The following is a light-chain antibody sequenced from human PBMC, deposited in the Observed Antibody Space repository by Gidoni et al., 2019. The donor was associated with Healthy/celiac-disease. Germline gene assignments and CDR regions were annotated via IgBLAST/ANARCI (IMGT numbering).Light chain of an antibody. CDR1: QSVSSY. J-gene: IGKJ2*01. Sequence: EIVLTQSPATLSWSPGERATLSCRASQSVSSYLAWYQQKPGQAPRLLIDDASNRATGIPARFSGSGSGTDFTLTISSLEPEDFAVYYCQQRSNWPPYTFXQXTKLEIK. CDR2: DAS. V-gene: IGKV3-11*01. CDR3: QQRSNWPPYT.